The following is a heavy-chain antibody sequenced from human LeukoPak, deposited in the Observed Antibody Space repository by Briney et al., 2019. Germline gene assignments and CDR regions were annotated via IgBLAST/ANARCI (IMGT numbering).Heavy chain of an antibody. CDR2: ISSSSSTI. V-gene: IGHV3-48*01. CDR3: ARGRYCGGDCYLNWFDP. CDR1: GFTFSSYS. D-gene: IGHD2-21*02. Sequence: GGSLRLSCAASGFTFSSYSMNWVRQAPGKGLEWVSYISSSSSTIYYADSVKGRFTISRDNAKNSLYLQMNSLRAEDTAVYYCARGRYCGGDCYLNWFDPWGQGTLVTVSS. J-gene: IGHJ5*02.